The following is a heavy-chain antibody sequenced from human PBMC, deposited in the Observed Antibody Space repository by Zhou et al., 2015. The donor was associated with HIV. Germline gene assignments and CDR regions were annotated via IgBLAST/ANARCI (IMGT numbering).Heavy chain of an antibody. D-gene: IGHD2-2*01. J-gene: IGHJ5*02. CDR1: GGTFSSYA. CDR2: IIPIFGTA. V-gene: IGHV1-69*01. Sequence: QVQLVQSGAEVKKPGSSVKVSCKASGGTFSSYAISWVRQAPGQGLEWMGGIIPIFGTANYAQKFQGRVTITADESTSTAYMELSSLRSEDTAVYYCARESPGDDIVVVPAAIRSSWFDPWGQGTLVTVSS. CDR3: ARESPGDDIVVVPAAIRSSWFDP.